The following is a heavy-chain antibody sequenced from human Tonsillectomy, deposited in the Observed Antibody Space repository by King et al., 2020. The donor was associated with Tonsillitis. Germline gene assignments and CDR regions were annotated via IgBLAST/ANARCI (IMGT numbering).Heavy chain of an antibody. J-gene: IGHJ4*02. D-gene: IGHD4-17*01. CDR3: ARGGISRTTVTKTLGY. Sequence: VQLVQSGAEVKKPGASVKVSCKASGYTFTSYYMHWVRQAPGQGLEWMGIINPSGGSTSYAQKFQGRVTMTRDTSTSTVYMELSSLRSEDTAVYYCARGGISRTTVTKTLGYWGQGTLVTVSS. CDR2: INPSGGST. V-gene: IGHV1-46*01. CDR1: GYTFTSYY.